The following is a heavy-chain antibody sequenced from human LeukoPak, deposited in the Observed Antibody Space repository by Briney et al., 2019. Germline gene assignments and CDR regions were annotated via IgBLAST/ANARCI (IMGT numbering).Heavy chain of an antibody. CDR1: GGSFSGYY. J-gene: IGHJ4*02. V-gene: IGHV4-34*01. D-gene: IGHD6-19*01. CDR2: INHSGST. Sequence: TSGTLSLTCAVHGGSFSGYYWSWIRQPPGKGLEWIGEINHSGSTNYNPSLKSRVTISVDTSKNQFSLKLSSVTAADTAVYYCARSGPRYSCGWYRGYYFDYWGQGTLVTVSS. CDR3: ARSGPRYSCGWYRGYYFDY.